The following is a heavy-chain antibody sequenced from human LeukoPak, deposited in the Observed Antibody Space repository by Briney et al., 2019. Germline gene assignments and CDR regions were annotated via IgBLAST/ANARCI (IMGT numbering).Heavy chain of an antibody. J-gene: IGHJ4*02. CDR3: TSPWGAFEY. Sequence: QPGRSLRLSCTASGFTCGDYAMTWVRQAPGEGLEWVGFIRSKAYGGTTEYAASVRGRFTISRDDSKSIAYLQMNSLKTEDTGVYYCTSPWGAFEYWGQGTLVTVSS. CDR2: IRSKAYGGTT. V-gene: IGHV3-49*04. D-gene: IGHD3-16*01. CDR1: GFTCGDYA.